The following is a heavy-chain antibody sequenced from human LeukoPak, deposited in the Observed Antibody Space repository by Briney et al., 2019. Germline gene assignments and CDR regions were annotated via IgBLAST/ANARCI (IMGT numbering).Heavy chain of an antibody. D-gene: IGHD2-2*01. Sequence: GRSLRLSCAASGFTFSSYAMSWVRQAPGKGLEWVSTISGSGGSTYYADFVKGRFTISRDNSKNTLYLQMNSLRAEDTAVYYCAKSNSGYCSSTSCYGVDYWGQGTLVTVSS. V-gene: IGHV3-23*01. J-gene: IGHJ4*02. CDR1: GFTFSSYA. CDR2: ISGSGGST. CDR3: AKSNSGYCSSTSCYGVDY.